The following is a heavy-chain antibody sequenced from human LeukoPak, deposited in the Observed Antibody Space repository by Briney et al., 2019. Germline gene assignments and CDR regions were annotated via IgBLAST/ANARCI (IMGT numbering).Heavy chain of an antibody. D-gene: IGHD2-15*01. CDR1: GYSFTSYW. CDR2: TYPGDSDT. J-gene: IGHJ4*02. V-gene: IGHV5-51*01. CDR3: ARLVGYCSGGSCYIDY. Sequence: GESLKISCQGSGYSFTSYWIGWVRQMPGKGLEWMGITYPGDSDTRYSPSFQGQVTISADKSISTAYLQWSSLKASDTAMYYCARLVGYCSGGSCYIDYWGQGTLVTVSS.